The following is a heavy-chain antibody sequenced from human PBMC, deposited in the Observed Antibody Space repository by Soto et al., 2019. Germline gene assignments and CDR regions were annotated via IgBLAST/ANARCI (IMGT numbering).Heavy chain of an antibody. Sequence: SETLSLTCTVSGASISSSYWSWIRQPPGEGLEWIGYIYYSGNTNYNPSLKSRVTISVDTSKNQFSLKLNSVTAADTAVYYCAGKGFNRPGAFDIWCQGIMVTVS. CDR3: AGKGFNRPGAFDI. V-gene: IGHV4-59*03. J-gene: IGHJ3*02. CDR1: GASISSSY. CDR2: IYYSGNT.